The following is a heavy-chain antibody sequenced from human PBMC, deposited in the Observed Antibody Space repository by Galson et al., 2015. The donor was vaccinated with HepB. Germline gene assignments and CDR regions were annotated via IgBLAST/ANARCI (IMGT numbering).Heavy chain of an antibody. J-gene: IGHJ4*02. CDR3: AKDRSYYYGAWTYLHHRFDY. V-gene: IGHV3-23*01. CDR1: GFTFNSYA. Sequence: SLRLSCAASGFTFNSYAMSWVRQAPGRGLEWVSAISGSGDTNYYADSVRGRFTISRDNSKNTMYLQMNSLRAEDTAVYYCAKDRSYYYGAWTYLHHRFDYWGQGTLVTVSS. CDR2: ISGSGDTN. D-gene: IGHD3-10*01.